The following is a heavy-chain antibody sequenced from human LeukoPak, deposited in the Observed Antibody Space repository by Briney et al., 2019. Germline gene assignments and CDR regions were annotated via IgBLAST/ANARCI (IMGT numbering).Heavy chain of an antibody. Sequence: SETLSLTCTVSNGSISSDTYFWRWIRQPAGKGLEWIGRMCYSGISTYSHSLKSLVTISIDTSRNQFSMNLNSVTAADTAVYYCAKGAGPPWFDPWGQGTLVTVSS. CDR1: NGSISSDTYF. D-gene: IGHD6-19*01. CDR3: AKGAGPPWFDP. J-gene: IGHJ5*02. CDR2: MCYSGIS. V-gene: IGHV4-61*02.